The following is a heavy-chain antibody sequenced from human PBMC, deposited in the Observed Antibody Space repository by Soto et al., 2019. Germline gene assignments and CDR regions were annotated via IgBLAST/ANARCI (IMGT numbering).Heavy chain of an antibody. V-gene: IGHV4-34*02. D-gene: IGHD1-1*01. CDR1: GASFSGYY. Sequence: QVQLQQWGAGLLKPSETLSLSCAVYGASFSGYYWNWIRQPPGKGLEWIGEINQSESTNYSPSLKTRVTVSVDTSKKPISLRLNSVTAADTAVYYCARRFSGTGRYFDYWGQATLVTVSS. CDR2: INQSEST. CDR3: ARRFSGTGRYFDY. J-gene: IGHJ4*02.